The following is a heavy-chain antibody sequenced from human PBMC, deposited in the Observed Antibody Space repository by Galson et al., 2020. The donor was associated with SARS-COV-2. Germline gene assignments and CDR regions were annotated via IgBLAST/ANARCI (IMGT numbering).Heavy chain of an antibody. V-gene: IGHV4-30-2*01. D-gene: IGHD3-10*01. CDR1: GGSISSGGYS. J-gene: IGHJ5*02. CDR2: IYHSGST. Sequence: SETLSLTCAVSGGSISSGGYSWSWIRQPPGKGLEWIGYIYHSGSTYYNPSLKSRVTISVDRSKNQFSLKLSSVTAADTAVYYCARQVTGSGKMGGVGWVDAWGQGTLVTVSS. CDR3: ARQVTGSGKMGGVGWVDA.